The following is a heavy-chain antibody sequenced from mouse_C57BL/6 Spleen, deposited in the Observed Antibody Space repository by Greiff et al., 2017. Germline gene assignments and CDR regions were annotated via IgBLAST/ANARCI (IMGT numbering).Heavy chain of an antibody. V-gene: IGHV1-69*01. CDR1: GYTFTSYW. CDR3: ARSRKNSSGYVRAMDY. D-gene: IGHD3-2*02. J-gene: IGHJ4*01. Sequence: QVTLKESGAELVMPGASVKLSCKASGYTFTSYWMHWVKQRPGQGLEWIGEIDPSDSYTNYNQKFKGKSTLTVDKSSSTAYMQLSSLTSEDSAVYYCARSRKNSSGYVRAMDYWGQGTSVTVSS. CDR2: IDPSDSYT.